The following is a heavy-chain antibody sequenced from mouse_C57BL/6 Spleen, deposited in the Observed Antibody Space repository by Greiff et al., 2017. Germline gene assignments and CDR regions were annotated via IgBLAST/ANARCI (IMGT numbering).Heavy chain of an antibody. V-gene: IGHV1-15*01. CDR3: TRGGGNYFYFYY. D-gene: IGHD1-1*02. CDR1: GYTFTDYE. CDR2: IDPETGGT. J-gene: IGHJ2*01. Sequence: VQLQQSGAELVRPGASVTLSCKASGYTFTDYEMHWVKQTPVHGLEWIGAIDPETGGTAYNQKFKGKAILTAYKSSSTAYMELRSLTSEDSAVYYCTRGGGNYFYFYYWGQGTTLTVSS.